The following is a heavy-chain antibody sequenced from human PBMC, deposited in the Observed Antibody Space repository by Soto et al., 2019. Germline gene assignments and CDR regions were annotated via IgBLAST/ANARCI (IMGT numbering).Heavy chain of an antibody. Sequence: SETLSLTCAVYGGSFSGYYWSWIRQPPGKGLEWIGEINHSGSTNYNPSLKSRVTISVDTSKNQFSLKLSSVTAADTAVYYCARARRSSSSYWFDPWGQGTLVTVSS. CDR1: GGSFSGYY. V-gene: IGHV4-34*01. CDR3: ARARRSSSSYWFDP. D-gene: IGHD6-6*01. CDR2: INHSGST. J-gene: IGHJ5*02.